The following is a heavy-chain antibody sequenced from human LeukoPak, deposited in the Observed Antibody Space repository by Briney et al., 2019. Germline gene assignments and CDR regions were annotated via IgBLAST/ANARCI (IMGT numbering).Heavy chain of an antibody. D-gene: IGHD2/OR15-2a*01. J-gene: IGHJ4*02. CDR3: AKALLSQRYYFDY. CDR2: ISGSGGST. Sequence: GGSLRLSCAASGFTFSSYAMSWVRQAPGKGLEWVSAISGSGGSTYYADSVKGRFTISRVNSKNTLYLQMNSLRAEDTAVYYCAKALLSQRYYFDYWGQGTLVTVSS. CDR1: GFTFSSYA. V-gene: IGHV3-23*01.